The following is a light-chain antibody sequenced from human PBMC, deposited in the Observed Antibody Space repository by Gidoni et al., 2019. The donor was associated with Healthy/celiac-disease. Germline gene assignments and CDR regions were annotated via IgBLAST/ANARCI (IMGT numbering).Light chain of an antibody. CDR1: SSYVGGYNY. J-gene: IGLJ2*01. CDR3: SSYTSSSTL. V-gene: IGLV2-14*01. Sequence: QSALTQPASVAGSPGQSITISFTGTSSYVGGYNYVSWYQHNPGKAPKLLTHEASNRPSGVSNRFSGSKSGNTASLTISGLQAEDEADYYCSSYTSSSTLFGGGTKLTVL. CDR2: EAS.